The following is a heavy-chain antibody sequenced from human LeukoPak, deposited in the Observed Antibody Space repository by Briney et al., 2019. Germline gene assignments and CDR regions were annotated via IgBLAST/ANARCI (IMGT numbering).Heavy chain of an antibody. CDR2: ISSSSSTI. Sequence: GGSLRLSCAASGFIFGNYSMNWVRQAPGKGLEGVSYISSSSSTIYYADSVKGRFTISRDNAKNSLYLQMNSLRAEDTAVYYCARASYVRGLSWFDPWGQGTLVTVSS. D-gene: IGHD2/OR15-2a*01. V-gene: IGHV3-48*01. J-gene: IGHJ5*02. CDR3: ARASYVRGLSWFDP. CDR1: GFIFGNYS.